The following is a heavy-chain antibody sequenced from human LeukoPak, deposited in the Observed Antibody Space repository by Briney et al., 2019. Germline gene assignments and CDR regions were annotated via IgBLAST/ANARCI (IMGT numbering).Heavy chain of an antibody. CDR3: ARGGGIAAAGDFDY. Sequence: SETLSLTCTVSGDSVSSSSSYWGWIRPPPGKGLEWIGEINHSGSTNYNPSLKSRVTISVDTSKNQFSLKLSSVTAADTAVYYCARGGGIAAAGDFDYWGQGTLVTVSS. CDR2: INHSGST. J-gene: IGHJ4*02. V-gene: IGHV4-39*07. CDR1: GDSVSSSSSY. D-gene: IGHD6-13*01.